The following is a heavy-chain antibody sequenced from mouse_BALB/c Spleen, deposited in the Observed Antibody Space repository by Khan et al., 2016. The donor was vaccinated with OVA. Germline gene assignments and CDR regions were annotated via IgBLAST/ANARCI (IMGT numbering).Heavy chain of an antibody. J-gene: IGHJ2*01. Sequence: QVQLQQSGTELPKPGASVKMSCKASGYTFTTYWMHWVKQRPGQGLEWIGYINPTSGYTDYNEKFKDKATLSADKSSSTAYMQLSSLTSEDSAVYYCARDRIDYWGQGTTLTVSS. CDR3: ARDRIDY. V-gene: IGHV1-7*01. CDR1: GYTFTTYW. CDR2: INPTSGYT.